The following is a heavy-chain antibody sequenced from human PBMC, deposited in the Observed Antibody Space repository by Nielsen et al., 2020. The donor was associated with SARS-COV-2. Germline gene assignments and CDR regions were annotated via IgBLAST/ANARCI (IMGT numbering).Heavy chain of an antibody. J-gene: IGHJ4*02. D-gene: IGHD6-19*01. V-gene: IGHV5-51*01. CDR2: IYLADSDT. CDR1: GYTFTNNW. CDR3: ASWVGGGSSGWYTLDY. Sequence: GESLKISCKGFGYTFTNNWIGWVRQMPGKGLEWMGIIYLADSDTRYSPSFQGQVTFSVDKSITTAYLQWSSLKASDTAMYYCASWVGGGSSGWYTLDYWGQGTLVTVSS.